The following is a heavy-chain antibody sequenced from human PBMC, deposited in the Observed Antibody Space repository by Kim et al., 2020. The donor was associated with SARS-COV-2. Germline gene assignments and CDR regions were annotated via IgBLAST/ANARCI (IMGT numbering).Heavy chain of an antibody. D-gene: IGHD5-12*01. CDR2: K. V-gene: IGHV3-30*01. J-gene: IGHJ4*02. Sequence: KYYEDSVKGRFTISRDNSKNTLYLRMNSLGAEDTAVYYCARDRATHYFDYWGQGTLVTVSS. CDR3: ARDRATHYFDY.